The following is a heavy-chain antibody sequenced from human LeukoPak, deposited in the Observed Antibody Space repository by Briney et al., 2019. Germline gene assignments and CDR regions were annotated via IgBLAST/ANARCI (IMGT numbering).Heavy chain of an antibody. V-gene: IGHV3-74*01. D-gene: IGHD2-15*01. CDR1: GLAFSAYK. J-gene: IGHJ4*02. CDR2: ISTDGYTT. Sequence: GGSLRLSCAASGLAFSAYKMHWVRQAPRKGLVWVSRISTDGYTTDYADFVQGRFTASRDNAKNTWSLEMNSLRAEDTAVYYCVVGGSPGYWGQGTLVTVSS. CDR3: VVGGSPGY.